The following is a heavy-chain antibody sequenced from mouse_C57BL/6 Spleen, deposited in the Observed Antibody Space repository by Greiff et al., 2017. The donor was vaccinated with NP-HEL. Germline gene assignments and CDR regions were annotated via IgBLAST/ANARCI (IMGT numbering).Heavy chain of an antibody. D-gene: IGHD1-1*01. CDR3: AKTTVVAPYYYAMDY. J-gene: IGHJ4*01. CDR1: GFTFSDYG. Sequence: EVKLVESGGGLVKPGGSLKLSCAASGFTFSDYGMHWVRQAPEKGLEWVAYISSGSSTIYYADTVKGRFTISRDNAKNTLFLQMTSLRSEDTAMYYCAKTTVVAPYYYAMDYWGQGTSVTVSS. V-gene: IGHV5-17*01. CDR2: ISSGSSTI.